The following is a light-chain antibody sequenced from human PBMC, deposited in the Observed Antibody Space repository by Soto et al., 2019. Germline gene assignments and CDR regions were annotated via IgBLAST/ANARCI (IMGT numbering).Light chain of an antibody. CDR1: SSNIGSNY. CDR2: RNN. Sequence: QSVLTQRPSASGTPGQRVTISCSGSSSNIGSNYVYWYQQLPGTAPKLLIYRNNQRPSGVPDRFSGSKSGTSASLAISGLRSEDEADYYCAAWDDSLSGHVVFGGGTKVTVL. V-gene: IGLV1-47*01. CDR3: AAWDDSLSGHVV. J-gene: IGLJ2*01.